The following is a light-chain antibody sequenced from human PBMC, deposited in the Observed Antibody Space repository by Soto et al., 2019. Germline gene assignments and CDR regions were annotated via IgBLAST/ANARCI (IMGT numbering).Light chain of an antibody. CDR3: QTWGTGTDV. J-gene: IGLJ1*01. V-gene: IGLV4-69*01. CDR1: SGHSSYA. CDR2: LNSDGSH. Sequence: QPVLTQSPSASASLGASVKLTCTLSSGHSSYAIAWHQQQPEKGPRYLMKLNSDGSHNKGDGIPDRFSGSSSGAERYLTISSLQSEDEADYYCQTWGTGTDVFGTGTKLTVL.